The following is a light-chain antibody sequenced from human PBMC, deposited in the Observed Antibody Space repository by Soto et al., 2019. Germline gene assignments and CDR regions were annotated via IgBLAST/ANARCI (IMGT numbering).Light chain of an antibody. J-gene: IGLJ2*01. CDR2: RNN. V-gene: IGLV1-47*01. CDR3: TVWDDGIRGLL. Sequence: QSVLTQPPSASGTPGQRVTISCSGASSNVEGNYVYWYQKLPGTAPRLLIYRNNQQPSGVPDRFSGSKYGTTASMVISARLSDDEADYYCTVWDDGIRGLLFGEGTKLTVL. CDR1: SSNVEGNY.